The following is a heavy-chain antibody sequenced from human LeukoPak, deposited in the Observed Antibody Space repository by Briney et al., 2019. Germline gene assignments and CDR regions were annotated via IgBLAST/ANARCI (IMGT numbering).Heavy chain of an antibody. Sequence: GASVKVSCKASGGTFSSYAISWVRQAPGQGLEWMGGIIPIFGTANYAQKFQGRVTITADESTSTAYMELSSLRSEDTAVYYCADGYYDSSGYFLDYWGQGTLVTVSS. CDR1: GGTFSSYA. J-gene: IGHJ4*02. CDR2: IIPIFGTA. D-gene: IGHD3-22*01. CDR3: ADGYYDSSGYFLDY. V-gene: IGHV1-69*13.